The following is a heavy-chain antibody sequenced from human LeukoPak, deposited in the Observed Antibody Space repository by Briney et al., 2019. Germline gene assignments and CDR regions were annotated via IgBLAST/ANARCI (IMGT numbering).Heavy chain of an antibody. V-gene: IGHV3-33*01. Sequence: GTSLRLSCVTSGFDFSAYGIHWVRQAPGKGLEWVAVIWSDSTNKYYADSVRGRFTISRDNSKNTLYLQMSSLRAEDTAMYYCARDRLTTVTTFHFDYWGQGTLVTVSS. J-gene: IGHJ4*02. CDR2: IWSDSTNK. D-gene: IGHD4-17*01. CDR3: ARDRLTTVTTFHFDY. CDR1: GFDFSAYG.